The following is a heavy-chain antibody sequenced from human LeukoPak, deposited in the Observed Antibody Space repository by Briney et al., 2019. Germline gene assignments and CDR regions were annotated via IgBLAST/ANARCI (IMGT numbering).Heavy chain of an antibody. V-gene: IGHV3-30-3*01. Sequence: PGGSLRLSCAASGFTFSSYAMHWVRQAPGKGLEWVAVISYDGSNKYYADSVKGRFTISRVNSKNTLWLQMNSLRAEDTAVYYCASLYCSSTSCYGGTGRYYYGMDVWGQGTTVTVSS. CDR2: ISYDGSNK. D-gene: IGHD2-2*01. J-gene: IGHJ6*02. CDR1: GFTFSSYA. CDR3: ASLYCSSTSCYGGTGRYYYGMDV.